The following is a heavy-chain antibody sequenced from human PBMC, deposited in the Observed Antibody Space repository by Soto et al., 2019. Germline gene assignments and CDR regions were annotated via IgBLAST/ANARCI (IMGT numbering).Heavy chain of an antibody. D-gene: IGHD2-2*01. CDR3: ARVPTP. Sequence: PSETLSLTCAVSGGSISSGGYSWSWIRQPPGKGMEWIGYIYNSGSTYYNTSLKSRVTISVDRSKNQFSLKLSSVTAADTAVYYCARVPTPWGQGTLVTVSS. J-gene: IGHJ5*02. CDR2: IYNSGST. CDR1: GGSISSGGYS. V-gene: IGHV4-30-2*01.